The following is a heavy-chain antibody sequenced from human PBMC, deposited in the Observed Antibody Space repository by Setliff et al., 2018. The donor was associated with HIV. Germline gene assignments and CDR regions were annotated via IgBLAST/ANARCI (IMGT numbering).Heavy chain of an antibody. Sequence: SETLSLTCAVSGGSISSGGYSWSWIRQPPGKGLEWIGYIYYSGSTYYSPSLKSRVTISADTSKNQVSLKLRSVTAADTAVYYCARARGRAQLSYYFDYWGQGRLVTVSS. V-gene: IGHV4-30-2*01. J-gene: IGHJ4*02. CDR2: IYYSGST. CDR3: ARARGRAQLSYYFDY. D-gene: IGHD2-2*01. CDR1: GGSISSGGYS.